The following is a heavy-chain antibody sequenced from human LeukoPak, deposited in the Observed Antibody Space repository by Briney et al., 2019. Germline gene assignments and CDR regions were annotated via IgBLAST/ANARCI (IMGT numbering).Heavy chain of an antibody. D-gene: IGHD4/OR15-4a*01. CDR3: ARDRDYGSFDY. CDR2: IYSIGTT. CDR1: GFTVSSNF. Sequence: GGSLRLSCAASGFTVSSNFMSWVRQAPGKGLEWVSVIYSIGTTYYADSVRGRFTISRDNSKDTLYLQMNNLRAEDTAVYYCARDRDYGSFDYWGQGTLVTVSS. J-gene: IGHJ4*02. V-gene: IGHV3-53*01.